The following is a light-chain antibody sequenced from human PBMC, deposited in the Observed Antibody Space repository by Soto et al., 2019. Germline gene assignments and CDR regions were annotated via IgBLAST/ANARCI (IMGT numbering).Light chain of an antibody. J-gene: IGKJ5*01. V-gene: IGKV1-27*01. CDR3: QQYDILPIT. CDR1: QGISNY. CDR2: GAS. Sequence: DIQMTQSPSSLSAYLGDRVTITCRASQGISNYLAWYQQKPGRLPKLLLFGASTLQSGVPARFSGSGSGTHFTFTISSLQTEDIGTYYCQQYDILPITFGRGTRLEIK.